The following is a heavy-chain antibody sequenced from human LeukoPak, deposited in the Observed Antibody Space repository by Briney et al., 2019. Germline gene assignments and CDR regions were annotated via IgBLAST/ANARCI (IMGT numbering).Heavy chain of an antibody. V-gene: IGHV4-30-4*08. CDR1: GVSISSGDYY. Sequence: SQTLSLTCTVSGVSISSGDYYWSWIRQLPGKGREGIGYIYYSVSTYYNPALKSRVTISVDTSKNQSSLKLSSVTAADTAVYYCARDPPGYSSSWDWGQGTLVTVSS. J-gene: IGHJ4*02. D-gene: IGHD6-13*01. CDR2: IYYSVST. CDR3: ARDPPGYSSSWD.